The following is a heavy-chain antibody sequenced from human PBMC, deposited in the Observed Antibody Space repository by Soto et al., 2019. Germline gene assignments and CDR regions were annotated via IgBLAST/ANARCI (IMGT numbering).Heavy chain of an antibody. CDR2: SYHSGST. Sequence: QVQLQESGPGLVKPSGTLSLTCAVSGGSISSSNWWSWVRQPPGKGLEWIGESYHSGSTKYNPSLKSRDTISVDESKNQFSLKLSSVTAADTAVYPCERVPVSYYYGMDVWGQCRTVTVSS. J-gene: IGHJ6*02. CDR3: ERVPVSYYYGMDV. CDR1: GGSISSSNW. V-gene: IGHV4-4*02.